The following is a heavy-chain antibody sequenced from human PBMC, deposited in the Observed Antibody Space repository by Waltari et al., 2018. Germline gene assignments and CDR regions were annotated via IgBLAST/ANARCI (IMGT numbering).Heavy chain of an antibody. J-gene: IGHJ6*02. CDR2: ISSSGSTI. CDR3: AITPIDYYGMDV. CDR1: GFTFSDYY. V-gene: IGHV3-11*04. Sequence: QVQLVESGGGVVQPGRSLRLSCAASGFTFSDYYMSWIRQAPGKGLEWVSYISSSGSTIYYADSVKGRFTISRDNAKNSLYLQMNSLRAEDTAVYYCAITPIDYYGMDVWGQGTTVTVSS.